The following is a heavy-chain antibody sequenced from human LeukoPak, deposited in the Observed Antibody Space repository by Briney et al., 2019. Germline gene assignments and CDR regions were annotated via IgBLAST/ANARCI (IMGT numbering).Heavy chain of an antibody. CDR3: AKSWVRGVLDY. V-gene: IGHV3-66*01. CDR2: IYSGGST. CDR1: GFTVSSNY. J-gene: IGHJ4*02. D-gene: IGHD3-10*01. Sequence: TGGSLRLSCAASGFTVSSNYMSWVRLAPGKGLEWVSVIYSGGSTYYADSVKGRFTISRDNSKNTLYLQMNSLRAEDTAVYYCAKSWVRGVLDYWGQGTLVTVSS.